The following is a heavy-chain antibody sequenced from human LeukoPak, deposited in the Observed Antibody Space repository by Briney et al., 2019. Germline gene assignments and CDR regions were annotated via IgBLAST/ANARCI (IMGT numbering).Heavy chain of an antibody. CDR2: INTNTGDP. CDR3: ARDQDRGYDFSFDY. J-gene: IGHJ4*02. V-gene: IGHV7-4-1*02. D-gene: IGHD5-12*01. Sequence: ALVKVSCKASGNIFTTYALNWVRQAPGQGLEWMGWINTNTGDPTYAQGFTGRFVFSLDTSVNTAYLQISSLKAEDTAVYYCARDQDRGYDFSFDYWGQGSLVTVSS. CDR1: GNIFTTYA.